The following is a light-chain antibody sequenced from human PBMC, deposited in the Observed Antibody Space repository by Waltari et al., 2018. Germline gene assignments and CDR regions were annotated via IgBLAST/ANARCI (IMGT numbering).Light chain of an antibody. V-gene: IGLV2-14*01. CDR3: SSYTSNNTWI. CDR2: DVT. CDR1: SSAIRCYKY. Sequence: QSALTQPASVSGSPGQSITISCTGTSSAIRCYKYVSWYQQHPGKAPKLMIYDVTKRPSGLSNRFSASKSGDTASLTISGLQAEDEADYYCSSYTSNNTWIFGGGTKLTVL. J-gene: IGLJ2*01.